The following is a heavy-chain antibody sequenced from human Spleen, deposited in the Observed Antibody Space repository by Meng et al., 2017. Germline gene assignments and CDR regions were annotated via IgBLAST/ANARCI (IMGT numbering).Heavy chain of an antibody. V-gene: IGHV1-2*06. J-gene: IGHJ5*02. Sequence: QEQLVQSGAEVRKPGASVKVSCEASGYILTAYYMHWVRQAPGQGLEWMGRINPESGATNFAQKFQGRVTMTSDTSINTVYMELRNLKSDDTALYYCARGGVRKPAATPSYFAPWGQGTLVTVSS. D-gene: IGHD2-15*01. CDR1: GYILTAYY. CDR3: ARGGVRKPAATPSYFAP. CDR2: INPESGAT.